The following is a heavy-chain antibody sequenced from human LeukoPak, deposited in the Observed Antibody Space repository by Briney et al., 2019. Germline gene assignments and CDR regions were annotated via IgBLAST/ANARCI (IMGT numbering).Heavy chain of an antibody. J-gene: IGHJ5*02. Sequence: PGGSLRLSCAASGFTFSDYAIHWVRQAPGKGLEWVAVVSFDGSSQYYADSVKGRFTISRDNSKNTLYLQMNTLRTEDTAVYYCAGQWLVNEEAFDPWGQGTLVTVSS. CDR2: VSFDGSSQ. V-gene: IGHV3-30-3*01. D-gene: IGHD6-19*01. CDR3: AGQWLVNEEAFDP. CDR1: GFTFSDYA.